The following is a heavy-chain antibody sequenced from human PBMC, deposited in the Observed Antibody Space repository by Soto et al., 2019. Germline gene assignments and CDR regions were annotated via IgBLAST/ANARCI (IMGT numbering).Heavy chain of an antibody. D-gene: IGHD3-3*01. CDR2: IYYSGST. CDR1: GGSISSYY. Sequence: SETLSLTCTVSGGSISSYYWSWIRQPPGKGLEWIGYIYYSGSTNYNPSLKSRVTISVDTSKNQFSLKLSSVTAADTAVYYCARSPEGYYIFYYFDYWGQGTLVTVSS. V-gene: IGHV4-59*01. J-gene: IGHJ4*02. CDR3: ARSPEGYYIFYYFDY.